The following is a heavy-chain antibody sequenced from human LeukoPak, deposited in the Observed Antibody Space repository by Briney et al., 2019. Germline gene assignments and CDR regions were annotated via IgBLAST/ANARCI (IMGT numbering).Heavy chain of an antibody. V-gene: IGHV3-30-3*01. D-gene: IGHD1-26*01. CDR1: GFTFSSYA. Sequence: GGSLRLSCAASGFTFSSYAMHWVRQAPGKGLEWVAVISYDGSNKYYADSVKGRFTISRDNSKNTLYLQMNSLRAEDTVVYYCARSDFSGASGSYDYWGQGTLVTVSS. CDR3: ARSDFSGASGSYDY. J-gene: IGHJ4*02. CDR2: ISYDGSNK.